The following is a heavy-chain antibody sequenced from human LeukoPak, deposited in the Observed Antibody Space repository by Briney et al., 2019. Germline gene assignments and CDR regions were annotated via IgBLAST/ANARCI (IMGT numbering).Heavy chain of an antibody. CDR3: ATGSGSYYDS. CDR2: TNGDGSTT. V-gene: IGHV3-74*01. Sequence: GGSLRLSCEASTFTVSTYWMHWVRQAPGKGLVWVSYTNGDGSTTNYADSVKGRLTISRDNAKNTLYLQMNSLRAEDTAVYYCATGSGSYYDSWGLGTLVTVSS. J-gene: IGHJ4*02. D-gene: IGHD3-10*01. CDR1: TFTVSTYW.